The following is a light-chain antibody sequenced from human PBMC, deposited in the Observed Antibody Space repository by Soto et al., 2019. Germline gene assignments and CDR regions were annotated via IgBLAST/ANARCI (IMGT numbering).Light chain of an antibody. J-gene: IGKJ1*01. V-gene: IGKV1-5*01. CDR3: QQYNNLWT. Sequence: DIQMTQSPSTLSASVGDRVTITCRASQSISRWLAWYQQKPGKAPKLLIYDGSSMESGAPSRFSGSGSGTEFTLTISSLQPEDLGNYYCQQYNNLWTFGQGTKVEIK. CDR1: QSISRW. CDR2: DGS.